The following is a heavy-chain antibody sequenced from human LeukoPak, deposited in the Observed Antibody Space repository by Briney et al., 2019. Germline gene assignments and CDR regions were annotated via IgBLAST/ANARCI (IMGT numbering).Heavy chain of an antibody. CDR3: ARAGITGTTSY. Sequence: GGSLRLSCAASGSTFSNYAMSWVRQAPGKGLEWVSAISASVGSTFYTDSVKGRFTISRDNSKSTLYLQMNSLRAEDTAVYYCARAGITGTTSYWGQGTLVTVSS. CDR2: ISASVGST. J-gene: IGHJ4*02. CDR1: GSTFSNYA. D-gene: IGHD1-7*01. V-gene: IGHV3-23*01.